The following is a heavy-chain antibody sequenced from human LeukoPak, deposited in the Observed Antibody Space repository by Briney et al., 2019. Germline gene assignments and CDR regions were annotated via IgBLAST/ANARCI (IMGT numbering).Heavy chain of an antibody. D-gene: IGHD6-19*01. V-gene: IGHV3-23*01. CDR3: AKTTTGYSSGRYPGWPVDY. CDR2: IFGSGGSA. J-gene: IGHJ4*02. CDR1: GFTFSSSA. Sequence: PGGSLRLSCAGSGFTFSSSAMSWVRQAPGKGLEWVSGIFGSGGSAHYADSVKGRFTISRDNSKNTVYLQMDSLRVEDTAVYYCAKTTTGYSSGRYPGWPVDYWGQGTLVIVSS.